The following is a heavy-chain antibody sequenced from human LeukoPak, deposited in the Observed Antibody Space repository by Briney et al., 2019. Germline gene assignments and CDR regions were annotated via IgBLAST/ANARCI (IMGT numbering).Heavy chain of an antibody. V-gene: IGHV3-30*12. J-gene: IGHJ4*02. Sequence: PGGSLRLSCEGSGFTFGAYAMHWVRQPPGKGLEWLALLWYDGSNKYYADSVTGRFAISRDNSINTVFLDMASVTAADTGVYFRARGHSSSHYYLDYWGQGTLVTVSS. CDR2: LWYDGSNK. CDR1: GFTFGAYA. CDR3: ARGHSSSHYYLDY. D-gene: IGHD2-15*01.